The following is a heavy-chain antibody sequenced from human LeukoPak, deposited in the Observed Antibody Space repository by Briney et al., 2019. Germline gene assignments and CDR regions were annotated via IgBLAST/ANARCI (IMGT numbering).Heavy chain of an antibody. V-gene: IGHV3-74*01. CDR1: GFTFSSYW. CDR3: AKVLVYGDYYFDF. D-gene: IGHD4-17*01. CDR2: INRDGSSS. Sequence: GGSLRLSCAASGFTFSSYWMHWVRQAPGKGLVWVSRINRDGSSSTYADSVKGRFTISRDNAKNTLYLQMNSLRAEDTAVYYCAKVLVYGDYYFDFWGQGTLVTVSS. J-gene: IGHJ4*02.